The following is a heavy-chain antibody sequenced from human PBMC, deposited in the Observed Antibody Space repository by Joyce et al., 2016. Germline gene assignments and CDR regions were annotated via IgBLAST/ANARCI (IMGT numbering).Heavy chain of an antibody. CDR3: ATPYYDGSGYPYYFDY. V-gene: IGHV4-39*01. D-gene: IGHD3-22*01. J-gene: IGHJ4*02. CDR2: IYSSGGT. CDR1: GGSNSSSIYY. Sequence: QLQLQESGPGLVKPSETLSLTGTVSGGSNSSSIYYWGWIREPPGKGLEWIGNIYSSGGTYYNPSLKCRVTISVDTSKNQFSLKLTSVTAADTAVYCCATPYYDGSGYPYYFDYWGQGTLVTVSS.